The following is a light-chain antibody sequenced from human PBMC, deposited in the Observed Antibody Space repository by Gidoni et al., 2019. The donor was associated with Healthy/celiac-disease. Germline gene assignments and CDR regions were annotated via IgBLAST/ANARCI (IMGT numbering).Light chain of an antibody. J-gene: IGKJ1*01. CDR1: QSVSSSY. CDR2: GAS. Sequence: EIVLTQSPGTLSLSPGERATLSCTASQSVSSSYLAWYHQKPGQAPRLLLYGASSRATGSPDRFSGSGSGTDFTLPISRLEPADFSVYYCQQYGSSPRTFGQGTKVEIK. V-gene: IGKV3-20*01. CDR3: QQYGSSPRT.